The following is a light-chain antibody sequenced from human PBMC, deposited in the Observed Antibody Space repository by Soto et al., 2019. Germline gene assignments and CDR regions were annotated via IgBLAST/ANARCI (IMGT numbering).Light chain of an antibody. J-gene: IGLJ3*02. V-gene: IGLV2-23*02. Sequence: QSALTQPASVSGSPGQSITISCTGTSSDVGSYNLVSWYQQHPGKAPKLMIYEVSKRPSGVVNRFSASNSGNTASLTISGLQAEDEADYYCCSYAVSSTWVFGGGTKLTVL. CDR1: SSDVGSYNL. CDR2: EVS. CDR3: CSYAVSSTWV.